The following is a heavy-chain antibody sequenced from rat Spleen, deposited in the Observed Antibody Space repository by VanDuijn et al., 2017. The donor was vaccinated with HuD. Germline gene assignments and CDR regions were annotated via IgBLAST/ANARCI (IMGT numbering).Heavy chain of an antibody. J-gene: IGHJ4*01. Sequence: EVQLVESGGGLVQPGRSLKLSCAASGFTFSNYGMHWIRQAPTKGLEWVASISPSGGSTYYRDSVKGRFTISWDNAKSTLYLQMDSLRSEDTATYNCASATDDTAMEAWGQEASVTVSS. CDR3: ASATDDTAMEA. CDR2: ISPSGGST. D-gene: IGHD3-1*01. CDR1: GFTFSNYG. V-gene: IGHV5-19*01.